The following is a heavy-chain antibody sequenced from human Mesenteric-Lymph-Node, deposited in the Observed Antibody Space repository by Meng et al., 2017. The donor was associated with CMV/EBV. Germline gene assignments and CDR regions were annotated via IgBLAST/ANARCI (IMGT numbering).Heavy chain of an antibody. V-gene: IGHV3-23*01. D-gene: IGHD2-2*01. CDR2: ISGSGGST. CDR3: AKEAGIDYCSSTSCPFDY. CDR1: TLSSYA. Sequence: TLSSYAMSWVRQAPGKGLEWVSAISGSGGSTYYADSVKGRFTISRDNSKNTLYLQMNSLRAEDTAVYYCAKEAGIDYCSSTSCPFDYWGQGTLVTVSS. J-gene: IGHJ4*02.